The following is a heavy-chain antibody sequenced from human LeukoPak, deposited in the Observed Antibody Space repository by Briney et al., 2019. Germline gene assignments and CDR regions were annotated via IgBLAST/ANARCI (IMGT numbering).Heavy chain of an antibody. Sequence: GRSLRLSCAASGFTFDDYAMHWVRQAPGKGLVWVSRINIDGSSTSYADSVKGRFTISRDNAKNTLYLQMNSLRAEDTAVYYCARDGDTRTYYYYYMDVWGKGTTVTVSS. J-gene: IGHJ6*03. CDR2: INIDGSST. CDR1: GFTFDDYA. V-gene: IGHV3-74*01. CDR3: ARDGDTRTYYYYYMDV. D-gene: IGHD5-18*01.